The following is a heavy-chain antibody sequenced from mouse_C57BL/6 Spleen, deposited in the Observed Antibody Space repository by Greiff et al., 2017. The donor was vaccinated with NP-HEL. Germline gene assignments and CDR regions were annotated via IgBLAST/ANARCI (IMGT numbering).Heavy chain of an antibody. D-gene: IGHD1-1*02. CDR2: ISDGGSYT. Sequence: EVKVVESGGGLVKPGGSLKLSCAASGFTFSSYAMSWVRQTPEKRLEWVATISDGGSYTYYPDNVKGRFTISRDNAKNNLYLQMSHLKSEDTAMYYCARDNYGDAMDYWGQGTSVTVSS. CDR1: GFTFSSYA. CDR3: ARDNYGDAMDY. V-gene: IGHV5-4*01. J-gene: IGHJ4*01.